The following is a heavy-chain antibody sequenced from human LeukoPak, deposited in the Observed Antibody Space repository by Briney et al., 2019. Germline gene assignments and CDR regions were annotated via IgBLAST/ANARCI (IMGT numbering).Heavy chain of an antibody. J-gene: IGHJ5*02. D-gene: IGHD6-19*01. V-gene: IGHV3-21*01. CDR1: GFTFSSYS. Sequence: PGGSLRLSCAASGFTFSSYSMNWVRQAPGKGLEWVSSISSSSSYIYYADSVKGRFTISRDNAKNSLYLQMNSLRAEDMAVYYCARRLAGAVAAHNWFDPWGQGTLVTVSS. CDR3: ARRLAGAVAAHNWFDP. CDR2: ISSSSSYI.